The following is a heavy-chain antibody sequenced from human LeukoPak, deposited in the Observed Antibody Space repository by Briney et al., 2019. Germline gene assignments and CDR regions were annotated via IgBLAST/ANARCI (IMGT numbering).Heavy chain of an antibody. J-gene: IGHJ4*02. D-gene: IGHD2-8*01. CDR1: AYNFISYG. CDR2: ISAYNGDT. CDR3: ARALNRFLMHPYYFDY. V-gene: IGHV1-18*01. Sequence: EASVKVSCKASAYNFISYGISWVRLVPGQGLEWMGWISAYNGDTNYAQSFQGRVTMTTDTSTSTAYMELRSLKSDDTAVYYCARALNRFLMHPYYFDYWGQGTLVTVSS.